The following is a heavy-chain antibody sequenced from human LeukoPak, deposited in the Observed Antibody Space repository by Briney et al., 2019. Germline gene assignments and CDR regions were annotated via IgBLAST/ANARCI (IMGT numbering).Heavy chain of an antibody. CDR3: ARGAGGATIDY. CDR2: MNPNSGNT. V-gene: IGHV1-8*01. D-gene: IGHD5-24*01. CDR1: DHAFASYG. Sequence: ASVRVSCKASDHAFASYGITWVRQATGQGLEWMGWMNPNSGNTGYAQKFQGRVTMTRNTSISTAYMELSSLRSEDTAVYYCARGAGGATIDYWGQGTLVTVSS. J-gene: IGHJ4*02.